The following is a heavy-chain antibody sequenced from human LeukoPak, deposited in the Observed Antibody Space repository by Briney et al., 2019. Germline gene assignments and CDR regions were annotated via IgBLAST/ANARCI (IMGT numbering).Heavy chain of an antibody. D-gene: IGHD2-2*01. CDR1: GGTFSSYA. V-gene: IGHV1-69*13. J-gene: IGHJ4*02. CDR2: IIPIFGTA. CDR3: ARGYCSSTSCYAFDY. Sequence: GASVKVSCKASGGTFSSYAISWVRQAPGQGLEWMGGIIPIFGTAKYAQKFQGRVTITADESTSTAYMELSSLRSEDTAVYYCARGYCSSTSCYAFDYWGQGTLVTVSS.